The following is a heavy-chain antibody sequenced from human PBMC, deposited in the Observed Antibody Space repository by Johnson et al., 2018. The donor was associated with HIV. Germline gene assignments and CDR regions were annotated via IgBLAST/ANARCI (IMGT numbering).Heavy chain of an antibody. J-gene: IGHJ3*02. V-gene: IGHV3-7*01. CDR1: GFTFSSYG. CDR2: IKQDGSEK. D-gene: IGHD1-26*01. Sequence: MLLVESGGGVVQPGRSLRLSCAASGFTFSSYGMHWVRQAPGKGLEWVANIKQDGSEKYYVDSVKGRFTISRDNAKNSLYLQMNSLRAEDTAVYYCARDQGLIVTDAFDIWGQGTMVTVSS. CDR3: ARDQGLIVTDAFDI.